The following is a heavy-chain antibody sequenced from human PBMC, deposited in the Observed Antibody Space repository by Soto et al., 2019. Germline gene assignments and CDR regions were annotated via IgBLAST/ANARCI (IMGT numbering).Heavy chain of an antibody. D-gene: IGHD6-13*01. CDR3: ARATDWFVAAPYGY. J-gene: IGHJ4*02. V-gene: IGHV1-3*01. Sequence: ASVKVSCKASGYTFTSYAMHWVRQAPGQRLEWMGWINAGNGNTKYSQKFQGRVTITRDTSASTAYMELSSLRSEDTAVYYCARATDWFVAAPYGYWGQGTLVTVSS. CDR1: GYTFTSYA. CDR2: INAGNGNT.